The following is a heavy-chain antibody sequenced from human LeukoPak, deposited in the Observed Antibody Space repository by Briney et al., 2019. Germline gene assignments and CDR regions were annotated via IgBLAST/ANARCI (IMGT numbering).Heavy chain of an antibody. J-gene: IGHJ4*02. CDR2: IYYSGST. Sequence: SETLSLTCTVSGGSISSYYWSWIRQPPGKGLEWIGYIYYSGSTNYNPSLKSRVTISVDTSKNQFSLKLSSVTAADTAVYYCARERVMTTLDYFDYWGQGTLVTVPS. CDR1: GGSISSYY. D-gene: IGHD4-11*01. CDR3: ARERVMTTLDYFDY. V-gene: IGHV4-59*01.